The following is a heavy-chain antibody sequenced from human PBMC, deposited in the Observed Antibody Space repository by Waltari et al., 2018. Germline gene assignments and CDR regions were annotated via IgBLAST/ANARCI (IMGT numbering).Heavy chain of an antibody. V-gene: IGHV3-48*04. J-gene: IGHJ1*01. CDR3: ARVNHQSIYFQH. Sequence: EVQLVESGGGLVQPGGSLRLSCAASGFTFSSYSMNWVRQAPGKGLEWVSSIIMSRSTIYYADSVKGRFTISRDNAKNSLYLQMNSLRAEDTAVYYCARVNHQSIYFQHWGQGTLVTVSS. CDR1: GFTFSSYS. CDR2: IIMSRSTI.